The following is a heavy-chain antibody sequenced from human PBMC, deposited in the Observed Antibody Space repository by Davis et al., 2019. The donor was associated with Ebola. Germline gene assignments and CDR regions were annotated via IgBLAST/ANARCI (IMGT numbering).Heavy chain of an antibody. CDR1: GGSISSSFYY. J-gene: IGHJ4*02. CDR3: AVIAAAGTDFDY. V-gene: IGHV4-34*01. CDR2: INHSGST. D-gene: IGHD6-13*01. Sequence: SETLSLTCTVSGGSISSSFYYWSWIRQPPGKGLEWIGEINHSGSTNYNPSLKSRVTISVDTSKNQFSLKLSSVTAADTAVYYCAVIAAAGTDFDYWGQGTLVTVSS.